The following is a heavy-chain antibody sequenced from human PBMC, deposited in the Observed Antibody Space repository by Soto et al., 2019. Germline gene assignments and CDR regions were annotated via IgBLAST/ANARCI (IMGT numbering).Heavy chain of an antibody. J-gene: IGHJ4*02. V-gene: IGHV1-69*13. CDR2: ITPIFGTA. CDR1: GGTFSSYS. D-gene: IGHD3-22*01. CDR3: ARASYDSRERSYFHPFDD. Sequence: SVQVSCKASGGTFSSYSISWVRQAPGQGLEWMGGITPIFGTANYAQKFQGRVTITADESTSTAYMELSSLRSEDTAVDYCARASYDSRERSYFHPFDDWGQRTLVTGSS.